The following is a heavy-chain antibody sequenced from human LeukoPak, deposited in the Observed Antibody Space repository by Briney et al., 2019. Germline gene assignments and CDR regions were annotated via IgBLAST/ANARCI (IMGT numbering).Heavy chain of an antibody. Sequence: PSETLSLTCTVSGGSISSSRDYWAWLRQPPGKGLEWIANIYYSGSTYYSPSLKSRVTISVDTSKNQFSLKLTSVTAADTAVYYCARTTEGGYTYGYFYYYYMDVWGKGTTVTISS. J-gene: IGHJ6*03. CDR2: IYYSGST. D-gene: IGHD5-18*01. CDR1: GGSISSSRDY. V-gene: IGHV4-39*07. CDR3: ARTTEGGYTYGYFYYYYMDV.